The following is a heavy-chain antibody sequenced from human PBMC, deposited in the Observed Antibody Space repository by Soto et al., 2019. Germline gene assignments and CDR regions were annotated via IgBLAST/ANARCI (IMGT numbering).Heavy chain of an antibody. V-gene: IGHV3-23*01. CDR2: VTADGGT. Sequence: EVQVLESGGGLVQPGGSLRLSCEGSGFTVSSHAVTWIRQAPGKGPEWVSTVTADGGTYYADSVKGRFAMSRDTSENTLYLQMNRLGAEDTAAYYCAPHVSCSGGSCQYDAFAIRGQGTMVTVSS. J-gene: IGHJ3*02. CDR1: GFTVSSHA. CDR3: APHVSCSGGSCQYDAFAI. D-gene: IGHD2-15*01.